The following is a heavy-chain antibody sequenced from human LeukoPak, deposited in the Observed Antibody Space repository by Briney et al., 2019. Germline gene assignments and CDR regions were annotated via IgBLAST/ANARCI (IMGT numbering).Heavy chain of an antibody. CDR3: ARIPPYGSGSYSYYGMDV. J-gene: IGHJ6*04. V-gene: IGHV1-69*06. CDR1: GGTFSSYA. D-gene: IGHD3-10*01. Sequence: GSSVKVSCKASGGTFSSYAISWVRQAPGQGLEWMGGIIPIFGTANYAQKFQGRVTITADKSTRTAYMELSSLRSEDTAVYYCARIPPYGSGSYSYYGMDVWGKGATVTVSS. CDR2: IIPIFGTA.